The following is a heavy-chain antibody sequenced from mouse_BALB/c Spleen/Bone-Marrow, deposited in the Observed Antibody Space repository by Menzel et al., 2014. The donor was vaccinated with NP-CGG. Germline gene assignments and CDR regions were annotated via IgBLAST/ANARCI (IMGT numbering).Heavy chain of an antibody. V-gene: IGHV2-9*02. CDR3: ARDTYSGNPYALDY. CDR1: GFSLTSYG. Sequence: QVQLKESGPGLVPPSQCLSISCTVSGFSLTSYGVHWVRQPPGKGLEWLGVIWAGGNTNYNSALMSRLNINKDSSKNQVFLKMNSLQSDDTAMYYCARDTYSGNPYALDYWGQGTSVTVSS. J-gene: IGHJ4*01. CDR2: IWAGGNT. D-gene: IGHD2-10*01.